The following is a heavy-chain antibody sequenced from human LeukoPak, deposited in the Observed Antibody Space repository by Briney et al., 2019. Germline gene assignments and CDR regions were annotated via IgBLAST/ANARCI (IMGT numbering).Heavy chain of an antibody. J-gene: IGHJ4*02. CDR1: GFTFDDYA. CDR2: ISWNSGSI. V-gene: IGHV3-9*01. D-gene: IGHD6-6*01. CDR3: ARSSIAAPVDY. Sequence: GGSLRLSCAASGFTFDDYAMHWVRQAPGKGLGGVSGISWNSGSIGYADSVKGRFTISRDNAKNSLYLQMNSLRAEDTAVYYCARSSIAAPVDYWGQGTLVTVSS.